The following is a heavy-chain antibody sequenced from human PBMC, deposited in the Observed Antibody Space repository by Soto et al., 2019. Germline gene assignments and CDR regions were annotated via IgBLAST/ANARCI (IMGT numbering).Heavy chain of an antibody. J-gene: IGHJ6*02. Sequence: QVPLVESGGGVVQPGRSLRLSCAASGFTFSSYGMHWVRQAPGKGLEWVAVISYDGSNKYYADSVKGRFTISRDNSKITLYLQMNSLRAEDTAVYYCAKELEPGYYYYGMDVWGQGTTVTVSS. CDR1: GFTFSSYG. CDR3: AKELEPGYYYYGMDV. CDR2: ISYDGSNK. D-gene: IGHD1-1*01. V-gene: IGHV3-30*18.